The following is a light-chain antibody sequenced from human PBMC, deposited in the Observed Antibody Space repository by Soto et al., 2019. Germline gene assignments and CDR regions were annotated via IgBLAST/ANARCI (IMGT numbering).Light chain of an antibody. V-gene: IGKV3-11*01. CDR1: QGISTY. CDR2: DAF. CDR3: QQRSSWPVT. J-gene: IGKJ4*02. Sequence: EIVLSQSPATLSLSPGERATLSCRANQGISTYLAWYQQKRGQAPRLLLHDAFNRATGIPARFSGSGSWTDLTLFISSLGTVDFAVYYCQQRSSWPVTFGGGTNVDLK.